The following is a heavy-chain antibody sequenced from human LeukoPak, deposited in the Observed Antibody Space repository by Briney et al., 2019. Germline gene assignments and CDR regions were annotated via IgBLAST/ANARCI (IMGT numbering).Heavy chain of an antibody. CDR1: GYSISSGYY. Sequence: SETLSRTCTVSGYSISSGYYWGWIRQPPGKGLEWIGSIYHSGSTYYNPSLKSRVTISVDTSKNQFSLKLSSVTAADTAVYYCARVLEAEWLADYWGQGTLVTVSS. J-gene: IGHJ4*02. D-gene: IGHD3-3*01. CDR3: ARVLEAEWLADY. V-gene: IGHV4-38-2*02. CDR2: IYHSGST.